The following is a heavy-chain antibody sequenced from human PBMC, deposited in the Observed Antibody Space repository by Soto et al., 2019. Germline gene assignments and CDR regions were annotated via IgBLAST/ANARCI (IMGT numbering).Heavy chain of an antibody. J-gene: IGHJ4*02. V-gene: IGHV3-9*01. CDR2: ISWNSGNI. D-gene: IGHD6-13*01. CDR3: AKGRSGYSSTWADD. CDR1: GFSFDDYA. Sequence: EVPLVESGGGLAQPGRSLRLSCAASGFSFDDYAMHCVRQPPGKGLEWVSSISWNSGNIAYADSVKGRFTISRDNAKNSLYLQMNSLRAEDTALYYCAKGRSGYSSTWADDWGQGTLVTVSS.